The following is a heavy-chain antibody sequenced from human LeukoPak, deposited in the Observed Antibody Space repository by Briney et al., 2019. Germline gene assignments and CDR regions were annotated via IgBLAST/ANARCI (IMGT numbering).Heavy chain of an antibody. CDR3: ARDRSAAGLWFDP. CDR2: IYSGGST. Sequence: GGSLRLSCAASGFTFSSYGMHWVRQAPGKGLEWVSVIYSGGSTYYADSVKGRFTISRDNSKNTLYLQMNSLRAEDTAVYYCARDRSAAGLWFDPWGQGTLVTVSS. V-gene: IGHV3-66*01. J-gene: IGHJ5*02. D-gene: IGHD6-13*01. CDR1: GFTFSSYG.